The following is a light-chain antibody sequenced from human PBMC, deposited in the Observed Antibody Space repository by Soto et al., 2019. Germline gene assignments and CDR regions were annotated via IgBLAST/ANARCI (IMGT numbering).Light chain of an antibody. CDR2: EVS. Sequence: QSALTQPPSASRSPGQSVTISCTGTSSDVGGYNYVSWYQQHPGKAPKLMIYEVSKRPSGVPDRFSGSKSGNTASLTVSGLQAEDEADYYCSSYAGSNWVFGGGTQLTVL. CDR3: SSYAGSNWV. CDR1: SSDVGGYNY. J-gene: IGLJ3*02. V-gene: IGLV2-8*01.